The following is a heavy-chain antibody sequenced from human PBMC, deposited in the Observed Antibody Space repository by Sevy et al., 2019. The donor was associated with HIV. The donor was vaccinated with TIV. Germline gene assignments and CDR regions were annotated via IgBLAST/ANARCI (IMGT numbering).Heavy chain of an antibody. Sequence: GGSLRLSCAVSGFSFSSFWMSWVRQAPGKGLEWVADIKEDGSEKNYVDSVKGRFSISRDNAENSLYLQMSNVRVDDTAVYYSARWTIDGHSAQWFDPWGQGTLVTVSS. V-gene: IGHV3-7*01. CDR2: IKEDGSEK. CDR1: GFSFSSFW. CDR3: ARWTIDGHSAQWFDP. D-gene: IGHD3-9*01. J-gene: IGHJ5*02.